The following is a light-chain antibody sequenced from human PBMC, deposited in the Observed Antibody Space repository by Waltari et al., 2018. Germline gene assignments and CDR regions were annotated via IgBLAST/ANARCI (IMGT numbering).Light chain of an antibody. V-gene: IGKV1-5*03. Sequence: DIQMTQSPSTLSASIGDTIAITCRASQSISSWLAWDQQKPGKAPNVLIFSASTLEDGVPSRFSGGGSGTKFTLIISSLRPDDFATYYCQQYDSFPLTFGGGTRVEIK. CDR3: QQYDSFPLT. J-gene: IGKJ4*01. CDR2: SAS. CDR1: QSISSW.